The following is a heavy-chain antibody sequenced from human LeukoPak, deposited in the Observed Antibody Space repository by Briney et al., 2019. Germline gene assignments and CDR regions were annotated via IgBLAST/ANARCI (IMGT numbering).Heavy chain of an antibody. CDR2: IYYRWSS. CDR1: GVSISSYY. V-gene: IGHV4-59*01. Sequence: AETLSLTCTVSGVSISSYYWICMRQPPGKGLECIAYIYYRWSSNYNPSLKSRVTITGDTFKNQFPLNVGSVTAADAALYLCGRGANYDFWSGYYIGEHYYYYGMDVWGQGTTVTVSS. D-gene: IGHD3-3*01. CDR3: GRGANYDFWSGYYIGEHYYYYGMDV. J-gene: IGHJ6*02.